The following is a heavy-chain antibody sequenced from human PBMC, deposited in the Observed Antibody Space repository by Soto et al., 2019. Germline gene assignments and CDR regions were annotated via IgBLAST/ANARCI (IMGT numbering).Heavy chain of an antibody. J-gene: IGHJ5*02. CDR3: ARSLCSSTSCYRGWFDP. CDR2: INPSGGST. Sequence: QVQLVQSGAEVKKPGASVKVSCKASGYTFTSYYMHWVRQAPGQGLEWMGIINPSGGSTSYAQKFQGRVTKNRDTSTSTVYMELSSLRSEDTSVYYCARSLCSSTSCYRGWFDPWGQGTLVTVSS. D-gene: IGHD2-2*01. V-gene: IGHV1-46*03. CDR1: GYTFTSYY.